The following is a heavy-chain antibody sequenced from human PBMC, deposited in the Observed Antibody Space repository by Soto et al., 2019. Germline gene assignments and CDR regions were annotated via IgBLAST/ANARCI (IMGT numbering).Heavy chain of an antibody. Sequence: QVQLVQSGAEVKKPGASVKVSCKASGYTFTSYDMHWVRQAPGHRLEWMGWINAGNGNTKYSKKFQGRVTITRDTSASAAYIELIVLISEVTAVYYCPRVLALYYFDCWCQGTIVTVSS. CDR1: GYTFTSYD. J-gene: IGHJ4*02. V-gene: IGHV1-3*01. CDR3: PRVLALYYFDC. CDR2: INAGNGNT.